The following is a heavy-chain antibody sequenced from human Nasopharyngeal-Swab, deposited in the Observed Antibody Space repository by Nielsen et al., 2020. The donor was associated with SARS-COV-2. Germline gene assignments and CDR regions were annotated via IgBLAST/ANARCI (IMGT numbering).Heavy chain of an antibody. D-gene: IGHD1-1*01. V-gene: IGHV3-30-3*01. Sequence: GGSLRLSCEASGFTFSSYAMHWVRQAPGKGLEWVAVISYAGSNKYYAVSVKGRFTISRDNSKNTLYLQMNSLRAEDTAVYYCARDIDWNLYGMDVWGQGTTVTVSS. CDR1: GFTFSSYA. CDR3: ARDIDWNLYGMDV. J-gene: IGHJ6*02. CDR2: ISYAGSNK.